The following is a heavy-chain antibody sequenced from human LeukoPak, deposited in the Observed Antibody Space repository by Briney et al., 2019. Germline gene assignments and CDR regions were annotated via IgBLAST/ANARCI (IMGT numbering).Heavy chain of an antibody. CDR1: GGSFSNGDYG. V-gene: IGHV4-30-4*01. J-gene: IGHJ5*02. D-gene: IGHD4-17*01. Sequence: PSQTLSLTCAVSGGSFSNGDYGWTWLRQPPGKGLEWIGYIYHSGSTFYNPSLKSRVIISVDTSKNQFSLKLSSVTAADTAVYYCARAPTTVTAAECWFDPWGQGTLVTVSS. CDR2: IYHSGST. CDR3: ARAPTTVTAAECWFDP.